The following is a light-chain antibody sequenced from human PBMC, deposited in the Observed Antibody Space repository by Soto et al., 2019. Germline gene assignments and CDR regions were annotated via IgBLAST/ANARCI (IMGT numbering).Light chain of an antibody. J-gene: IGKJ1*01. CDR3: QQYGSSGT. CDR1: QSVSNNY. V-gene: IGKV3-20*01. CDR2: GAS. Sequence: EIVLTQSPGTLSLSPGERATLSCRASQSVSNNYLAWYQPKPGQAPRLLIYGASNRATGIPDRLSGSGSGTDFTLTISRLEPEDFAVYYCQQYGSSGTFGQGTKVDIK.